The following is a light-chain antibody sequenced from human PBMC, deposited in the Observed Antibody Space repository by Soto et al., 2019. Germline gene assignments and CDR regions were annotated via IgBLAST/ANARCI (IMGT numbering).Light chain of an antibody. CDR2: AAS. Sequence: DIQMTQSPSSLAASVGDRVTITCRASQSISSYLNWYQQKPGKAPKLLIYAASSLQSGVLSRFSGSGSGTDFTLTISSLQPEDFAIYYCQQTYTTPEITCGQGTRLEIK. V-gene: IGKV1-39*01. CDR3: QQTYTTPEIT. CDR1: QSISSY. J-gene: IGKJ5*01.